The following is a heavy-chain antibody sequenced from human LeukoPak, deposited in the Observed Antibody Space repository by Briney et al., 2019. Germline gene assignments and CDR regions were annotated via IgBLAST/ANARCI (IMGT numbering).Heavy chain of an antibody. CDR2: IYYSGST. J-gene: IGHJ4*02. CDR1: GGSISSSSYY. Sequence: SETLSLTCTVSGGSISSSSYYWGWIRQPPGKGLEWIGSIYYSGSTYYNPSLKSRVTISVDTSKNQFSLKLSSVTAADTAVYYCARTYGGNSLVDYWGQGTLVIVSS. CDR3: ARTYGGNSLVDY. V-gene: IGHV4-39*07. D-gene: IGHD4-23*01.